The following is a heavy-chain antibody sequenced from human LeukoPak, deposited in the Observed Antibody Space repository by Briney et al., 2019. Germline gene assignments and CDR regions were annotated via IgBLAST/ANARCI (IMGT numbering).Heavy chain of an antibody. Sequence: GGSLILSCAASGFSFNTCAMSWVRQAPGKGLEWVSTISGGGRSTDYADSVKGQFTISRDNSKNTLYLQMNSLRAEDTAVYYCARERYFDYWGQGTLVTVSS. CDR3: ARERYFDY. J-gene: IGHJ4*02. CDR1: GFSFNTCA. V-gene: IGHV3-23*01. CDR2: ISGGGRST.